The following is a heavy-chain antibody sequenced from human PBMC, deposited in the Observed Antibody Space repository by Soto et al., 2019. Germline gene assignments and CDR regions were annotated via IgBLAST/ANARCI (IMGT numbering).Heavy chain of an antibody. D-gene: IGHD6-6*01. V-gene: IGHV1-3*01. CDR2: INAGNGNT. CDR1: GYTFTSYA. J-gene: IGHJ6*03. CDR3: ARERIAARPAEAYYYYMDV. Sequence: QVQLVQSGAEVKKPGASVKVSCKASGYTFTSYAMHWVRQAPGQRLEWMGWINAGNGNTKYSQKFQGRVTITRDTSASTAYMELSSLRSEDTAVYYCARERIAARPAEAYYYYMDVWGKGTTVTVSS.